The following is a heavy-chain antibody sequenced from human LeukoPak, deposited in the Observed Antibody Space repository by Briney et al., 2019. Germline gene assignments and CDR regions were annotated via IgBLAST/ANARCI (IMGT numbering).Heavy chain of an antibody. Sequence: GGSLRLSCAASGFTFSSYWMSWVRQAPGKGLEWVANIKQDGSEKYYVDSVKGRFTISRDNAKNSLYLQMNSLRAEDTAVYYCAREVLVPAAPYMDVWGKGTTVTVSS. V-gene: IGHV3-7*01. CDR2: IKQDGSEK. CDR1: GFTFSSYW. J-gene: IGHJ6*03. D-gene: IGHD2-2*01. CDR3: AREVLVPAAPYMDV.